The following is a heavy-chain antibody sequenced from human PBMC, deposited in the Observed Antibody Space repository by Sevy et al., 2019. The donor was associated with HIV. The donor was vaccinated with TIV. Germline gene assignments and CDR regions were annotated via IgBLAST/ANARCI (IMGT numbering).Heavy chain of an antibody. CDR3: ARAAYYCSTTSCYIDY. J-gene: IGHJ4*02. CDR2: ISSSSSYI. CDR1: GFTFSTYT. Sequence: GGSLRLSCAASGFTFSTYTMNWVRQAPGKGLEWVSSISSSSSYIYYADSVKGRFTISRDNAKNSLYLQMNSLRVEDTAVYYCARAAYYCSTTSCYIDYWGQGTMVTVSS. D-gene: IGHD2-2*02. V-gene: IGHV3-21*01.